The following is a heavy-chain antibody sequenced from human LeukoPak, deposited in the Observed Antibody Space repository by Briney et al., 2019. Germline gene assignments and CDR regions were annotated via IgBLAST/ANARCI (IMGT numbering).Heavy chain of an antibody. J-gene: IGHJ4*02. CDR1: GYTFTSYD. D-gene: IGHD5-24*01. V-gene: IGHV1-2*02. CDR2: INPKSGGT. CDR3: VSVETDY. Sequence: ASVKVSCKASGYTFTSYDINWVRQATGQGLEWMGWINPKSGGTNYAQKFQGRVTMTRDTSISTAYMGLSRLKSDDTAVYYCVSVETDYWGQGTLVTVSS.